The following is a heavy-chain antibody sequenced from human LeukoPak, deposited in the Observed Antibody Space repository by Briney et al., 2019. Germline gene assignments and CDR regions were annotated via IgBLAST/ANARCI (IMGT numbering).Heavy chain of an antibody. CDR3: ARAPTVLVGYCSSSSCQADY. V-gene: IGHV3-21*01. D-gene: IGHD2-2*01. CDR1: GFTFNSYS. Sequence: GGSLRLSCAASGFTFNSYSMNWVRQAPGKGLEWVSAISGDSRYIYYADSVRGRFTISRDNAENSLYLQMHSLRVEDTAVYYCARAPTVLVGYCSSSSCQADYWGQGTLVTVSS. J-gene: IGHJ4*02. CDR2: ISGDSRYI.